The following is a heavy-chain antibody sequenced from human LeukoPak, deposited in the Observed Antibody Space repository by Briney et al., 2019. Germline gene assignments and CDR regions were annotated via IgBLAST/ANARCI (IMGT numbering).Heavy chain of an antibody. CDR2: IKSKTDGGTT. J-gene: IGHJ4*02. CDR3: TTLGGGNRFDY. Sequence: GGSLRLPCAASGLTFSNAWMSWVRQAPGKGLEWVGRIKSKTDGGTTDYAAPVKGRFTISRDDSKNTLSLQMNSLKTEDTAVYYCTTLGGGNRFDYWGQGTLVTVSS. V-gene: IGHV3-15*01. CDR1: GLTFSNAW. D-gene: IGHD4-23*01.